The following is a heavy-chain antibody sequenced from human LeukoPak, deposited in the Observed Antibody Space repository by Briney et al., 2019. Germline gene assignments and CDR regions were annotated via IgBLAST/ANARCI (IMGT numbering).Heavy chain of an antibody. CDR3: ARHYYYDSSGYPWDGMDV. Sequence: GESQKISCKSSGYSFTNYWIGWLRQMPGKGLEWMGIIHRGDSNIKYSASFQGQVTISADKSISTAYLQWSSLKASDTAMYYCARHYYYDSSGYPWDGMDVWGQGTTVTVSS. CDR2: IHRGDSNI. V-gene: IGHV5-51*01. CDR1: GYSFTNYW. J-gene: IGHJ6*02. D-gene: IGHD3-22*01.